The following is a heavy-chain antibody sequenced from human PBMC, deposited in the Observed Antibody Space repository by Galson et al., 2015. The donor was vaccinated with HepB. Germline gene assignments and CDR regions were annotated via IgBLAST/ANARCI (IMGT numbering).Heavy chain of an antibody. CDR2: INAGNGNT. J-gene: IGHJ4*02. CDR3: ARVGSSSVTIDY. Sequence: SVKVSCKASGYTFTSYAMHWVRQAPGQRLEWMGWINAGNGNTKYSQKFQGRVTITRDTSASTAYMELSSLRSEDTAVYYCARVGSSSVTIDYWGQGTLATVSS. D-gene: IGHD6-6*01. CDR1: GYTFTSYA. V-gene: IGHV1-3*01.